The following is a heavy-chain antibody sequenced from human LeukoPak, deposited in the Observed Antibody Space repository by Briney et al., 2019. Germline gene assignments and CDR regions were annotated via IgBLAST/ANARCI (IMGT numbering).Heavy chain of an antibody. CDR3: ARHARIAARLLDYYYYMDV. CDR2: INHSGST. D-gene: IGHD6-6*01. J-gene: IGHJ6*03. V-gene: IGHV4-34*01. CDR1: GGSFSGYY. Sequence: PSETLSLTCAVYGGSFSGYYWSWIRQPPGKGLEWIGEINHSGSTNYNPSPKSRVTISVDTSKNQFSLKLSSVTAADTAVYYCARHARIAARLLDYYYYMDVWGKGTTVTVSS.